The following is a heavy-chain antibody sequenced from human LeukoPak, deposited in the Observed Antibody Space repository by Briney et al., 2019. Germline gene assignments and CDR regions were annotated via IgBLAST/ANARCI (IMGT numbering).Heavy chain of an antibody. CDR1: GFNFNIYE. Sequence: PGGSLRLSCAASGFNFNIYEMNWVRQAPGKGLEWVSYISSSVSNTIYYADSVKGRFTISRDNAKNSLYLQMNSLRAEDTAVYYCARDLYYYGSGNYVPGFPAYWGQGTLVTVSS. J-gene: IGHJ4*02. V-gene: IGHV3-48*03. CDR2: ISSSVSNTI. CDR3: ARDLYYYGSGNYVPGFPAY. D-gene: IGHD3-10*01.